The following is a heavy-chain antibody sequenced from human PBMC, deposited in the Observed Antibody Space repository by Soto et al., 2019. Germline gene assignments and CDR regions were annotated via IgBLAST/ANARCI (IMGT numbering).Heavy chain of an antibody. D-gene: IGHD5-18*01. J-gene: IGHJ4*02. CDR1: GFTSRNYW. CDR2: IKHDGSET. V-gene: IGHV3-7*03. Sequence: QPGGSLRLSCAASGFTSRNYWMSWVRQAPGKGLEWVLSIKHDGSETYSMDSVRGRFTSSRDNAENSVDLQMHSLRADDTAVYFCAKGYGYYFDSWGQGTQVTVSS. CDR3: AKGYGYYFDS.